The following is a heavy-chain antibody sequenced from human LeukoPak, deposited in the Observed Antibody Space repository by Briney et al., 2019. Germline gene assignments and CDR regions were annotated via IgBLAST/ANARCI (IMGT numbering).Heavy chain of an antibody. CDR3: ALWVDDILTGSPNVDY. Sequence: GSSVKVSCKASAGTFSSYAISWVRQAPGQGLEWMGGSIPIFGTANYAQKFQGRVTITADESTSTAYMELSSLRSEDTAVYYCALWVDDILTGSPNVDYWGQGTLVTVSS. V-gene: IGHV1-69*01. CDR1: AGTFSSYA. CDR2: SIPIFGTA. J-gene: IGHJ4*02. D-gene: IGHD3-9*01.